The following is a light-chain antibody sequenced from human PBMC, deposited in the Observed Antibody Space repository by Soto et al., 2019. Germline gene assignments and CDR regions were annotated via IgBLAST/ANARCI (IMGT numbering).Light chain of an antibody. CDR2: DAS. Sequence: DIQMTQSPSTLSASVGDRVTITCRASQSISNWLAWYQQKPGKAPKLLIYDASTLQSGVPSRFSGSGSATEFTLTISSLQAEDVASYYCQKYSTYSWTFGQGTKVDIK. J-gene: IGKJ1*01. V-gene: IGKV1-5*01. CDR3: QKYSTYSWT. CDR1: QSISNW.